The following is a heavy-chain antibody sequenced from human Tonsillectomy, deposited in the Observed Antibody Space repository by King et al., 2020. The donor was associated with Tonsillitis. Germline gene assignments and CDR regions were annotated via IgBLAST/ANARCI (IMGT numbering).Heavy chain of an antibody. D-gene: IGHD1-1*01. Sequence: VQLQQWGAGLLKPSETLSLTCAVYGGSFSGYYWSWIRQPPGKGLEWIGEINHSGSTNYNPSLKSRVTISVDTSKNQLSMKLSLVTAADTAVYYCARGLRVQYYFDHWGQGTLVTVSS. CDR2: INHSGST. CDR1: GGSFSGYY. V-gene: IGHV4-34*01. CDR3: ARGLRVQYYFDH. J-gene: IGHJ4*02.